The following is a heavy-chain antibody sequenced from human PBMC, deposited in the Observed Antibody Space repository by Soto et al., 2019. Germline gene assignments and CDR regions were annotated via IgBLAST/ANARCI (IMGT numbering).Heavy chain of an antibody. CDR1: GFTVSSYA. Sequence: XGSLRLSCAASGFTVSSYAMHGVRQAPGKGLEWVAVISYDGSNKYYADSVKGRFTISRDNSKNTLYLQMNSLRAEDTAVYYCASSAVSAFDIWGQGTMVTVSS. J-gene: IGHJ3*02. CDR3: ASSAVSAFDI. V-gene: IGHV3-30-3*01. CDR2: ISYDGSNK. D-gene: IGHD3-10*01.